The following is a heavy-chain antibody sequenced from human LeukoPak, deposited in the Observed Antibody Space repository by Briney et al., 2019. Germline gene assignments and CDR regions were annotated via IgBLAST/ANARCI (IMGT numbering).Heavy chain of an antibody. CDR3: ARGADYSMSSGMDV. D-gene: IGHD4-4*01. CDR2: ISHDGSHR. CDR1: GFTFRNYD. V-gene: IGHV3-30*03. Sequence: GGSLRLSCAASGFTFRNYDIRWVRQTPGKGLQWVAVISHDGSHRYYPDSVKGRFTVSRDNSKNTVDLQMNSLRPEDTALYYCARGADYSMSSGMDVWGQGTTVTVSS. J-gene: IGHJ6*02.